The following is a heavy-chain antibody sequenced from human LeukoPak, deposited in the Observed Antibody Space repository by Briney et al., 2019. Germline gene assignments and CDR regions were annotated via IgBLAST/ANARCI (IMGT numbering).Heavy chain of an antibody. CDR2: IYLSGRS. V-gene: IGHV4-38-2*01. CDR3: ARILGAYCSGHSCPDAFDI. J-gene: IGHJ3*02. D-gene: IGHD2-15*01. Sequence: PETLSLTCAVSGYSLTGGYAWGWSGQPPGKGRDGIGNIYLSGRSYYNPTLKSRVTISVDTSKSRFSVKLSSVTAADTAVDYCARILGAYCSGHSCPDAFDIWGQGTMVTVSS. CDR1: GYSLTGGYA.